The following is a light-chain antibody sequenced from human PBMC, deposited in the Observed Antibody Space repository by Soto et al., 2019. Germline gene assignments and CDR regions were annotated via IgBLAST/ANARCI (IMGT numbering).Light chain of an antibody. J-gene: IGKJ5*01. CDR2: DVS. CDR3: QQYDDLPIT. V-gene: IGKV1-33*01. CDR1: HDITNF. Sequence: DIQMTQSPSSLSVSVGDRVTITCQASHDITNFLNWYQQKPGKAPKLLIYDVSKLETGVPSRFSGSGSGTDFTLTISSLQPEDIVTYFCQQYDDLPITFGQGTRLDVK.